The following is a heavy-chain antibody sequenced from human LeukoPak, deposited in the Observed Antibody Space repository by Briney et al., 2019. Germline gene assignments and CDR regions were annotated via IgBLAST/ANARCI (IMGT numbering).Heavy chain of an antibody. J-gene: IGHJ4*02. CDR1: GFTFSNAW. CDR3: TTVEIAVAGPSLDY. CDR2: IKSKTDGGTT. Sequence: TGGSLRLSCAASGFTFSNAWMSWVRQAPGEGLGWVGRIKSKTDGGTTDYAAPVKGRFTISRDDSKNTLYLQMNSLKTEDTAVYYCTTVEIAVAGPSLDYWGQGTLVTVSS. V-gene: IGHV3-15*01. D-gene: IGHD6-19*01.